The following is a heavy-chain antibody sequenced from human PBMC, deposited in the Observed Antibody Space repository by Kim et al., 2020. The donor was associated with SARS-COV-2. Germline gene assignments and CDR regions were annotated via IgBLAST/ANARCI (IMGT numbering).Heavy chain of an antibody. J-gene: IGHJ2*01. D-gene: IGHD1-1*01. Sequence: ADSVKTRFTISRDDSKNTLYLQMNSLRDEDTAVYYCAREGPKHNDWSFALWGRGTLVTVSS. V-gene: IGHV3-53*01. CDR3: AREGPKHNDWSFAL.